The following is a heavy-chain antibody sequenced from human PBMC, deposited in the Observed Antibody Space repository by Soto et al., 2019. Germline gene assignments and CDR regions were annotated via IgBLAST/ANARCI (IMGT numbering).Heavy chain of an antibody. V-gene: IGHV3-30-3*01. Sequence: QVQLEESGGGVVQPGRSLRLSCAASGFTFSSYAMHWVRQAPGKGLEWVAVISYDGSNKYYADSVKGRFTISRDNSKNTLYLQMNSLRAEDTAVYYCARDFDYWGQGTLVTVSS. CDR1: GFTFSSYA. CDR2: ISYDGSNK. CDR3: ARDFDY. J-gene: IGHJ4*02.